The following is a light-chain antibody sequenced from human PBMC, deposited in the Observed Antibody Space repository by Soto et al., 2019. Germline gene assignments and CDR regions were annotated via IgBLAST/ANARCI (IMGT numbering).Light chain of an antibody. J-gene: IGLJ2*01. Sequence: QSVLTQPTSVSAAPGQKVTISCSGSGSNIGNNSLSWYQQLPGTAPKLLIYENSKRPSGIPDRFSASKSGTSATLGITGLQTGDEADYYCGTWDSSLSAVVFGGGTKLTVL. V-gene: IGLV1-51*02. CDR3: GTWDSSLSAVV. CDR2: ENS. CDR1: GSNIGNNS.